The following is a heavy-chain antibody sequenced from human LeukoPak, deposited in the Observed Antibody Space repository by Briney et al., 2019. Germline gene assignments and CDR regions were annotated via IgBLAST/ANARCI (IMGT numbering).Heavy chain of an antibody. D-gene: IGHD4-23*01. Sequence: ASVKVSCKASGYTFTVYYMHWVPQPPAKGLEWMGWINPNSGGTNCAQKFQGRVTMTRDTSISTAYMELSRLRSDDTAVYYCARASTVVTPGNYWGQGTLVTVSS. CDR3: ARASTVVTPGNY. V-gene: IGHV1-2*02. CDR2: INPNSGGT. CDR1: GYTFTVYY. J-gene: IGHJ4*02.